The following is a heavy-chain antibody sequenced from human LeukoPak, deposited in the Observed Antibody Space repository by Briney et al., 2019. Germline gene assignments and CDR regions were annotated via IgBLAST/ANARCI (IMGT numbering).Heavy chain of an antibody. CDR1: VGTFSSYA. CDR2: IIPILGIA. V-gene: IGHV1-69*04. D-gene: IGHD3-22*01. J-gene: IGHJ4*02. Sequence: SVKVSCKASVGTFSSYAISWVRQAPGQGLEWMGRIIPILGIANYAQKFQGRVTITADKSTSTAYMELSSLRSEDTAVYYCAKSGASSGYSPIDYWGPGTLVTVSS. CDR3: AKSGASSGYSPIDY.